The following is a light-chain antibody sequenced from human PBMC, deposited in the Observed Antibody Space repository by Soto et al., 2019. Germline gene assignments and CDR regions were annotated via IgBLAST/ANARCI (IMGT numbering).Light chain of an antibody. CDR2: GAS. V-gene: IGKV3-20*01. CDR1: QTVSSNY. CDR3: QQYTGPPTT. J-gene: IGKJ5*01. Sequence: VLTQTPLTLSVTPGQPASISCRASQTVSSNYLAWCQQRPGQAPRLLIYGASTRAAGIPDRFSGSGSGTDFTLTITRLEPEDSAVYFCQQYTGPPTTFGQGTRLEIK.